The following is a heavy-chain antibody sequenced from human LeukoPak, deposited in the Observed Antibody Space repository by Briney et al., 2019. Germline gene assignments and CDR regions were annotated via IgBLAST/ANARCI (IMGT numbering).Heavy chain of an antibody. CDR3: ARGRYSGYGYVLDS. J-gene: IGHJ5*01. CDR1: GVGFINHG. D-gene: IGHD5-12*01. V-gene: IGHV3-33*01. Sequence: QAGGSLRLSCKGSGVGFINHGIHWVRQAPGKGPEWLATIWHDGSNEEYGDSVKGRVTISRDNSKSTLYLRITSLRDEDTAVYFCARGRYSGYGYVLDSWGQGTLVTVSS. CDR2: IWHDGSNE.